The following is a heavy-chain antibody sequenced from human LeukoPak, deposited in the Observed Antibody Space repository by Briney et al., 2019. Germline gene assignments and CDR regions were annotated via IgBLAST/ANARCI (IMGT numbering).Heavy chain of an antibody. CDR2: IYHIGST. D-gene: IGHD3-22*01. CDR3: AGQHDSNGYYFY. Sequence: SETLSLTCAVTGNSISSGYYWGWIRQPPGKGLEWIGSIYHIGSTYYNPSLKSRVTIPVDTSKNRFSLKLSSVTAADTAVYYCAGQHDSNGYYFYWGQGTLVTVSS. CDR1: GNSISSGYY. V-gene: IGHV4-38-2*01. J-gene: IGHJ4*02.